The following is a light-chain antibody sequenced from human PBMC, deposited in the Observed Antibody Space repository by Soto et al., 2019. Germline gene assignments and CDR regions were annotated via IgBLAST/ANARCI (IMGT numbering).Light chain of an antibody. CDR3: QQYGSSPFT. J-gene: IGKJ3*01. V-gene: IGKV3-20*01. CDR1: ESISRW. Sequence: TQSPSTLSASVGDRVTITCRASESISRWLAWYQQKPGQAPRLLISGASSRATGIPDRFSGSGSGTDFTLTISGLEPEDFAVYYCQQYGSSPFTFGPGTRVDI. CDR2: GAS.